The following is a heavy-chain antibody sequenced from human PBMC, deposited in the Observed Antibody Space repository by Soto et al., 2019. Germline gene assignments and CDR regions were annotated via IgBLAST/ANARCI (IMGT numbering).Heavy chain of an antibody. CDR3: ARGRREAGGSGSYFSGSYYYYMDV. D-gene: IGHD3-10*01. J-gene: IGHJ6*03. V-gene: IGHV4-34*01. Sequence: SETLSLTCAVYGGSFLCYYWSWIRQTLGKWLEWIGGINHSGSTNYNPSLKSRVTISVDTSKNQFSLKLSSVTAADTAVYFCARGRREAGGSGSYFSGSYYYYMDVWDKGTTVTVS. CDR1: GGSFLCYY. CDR2: INHSGST.